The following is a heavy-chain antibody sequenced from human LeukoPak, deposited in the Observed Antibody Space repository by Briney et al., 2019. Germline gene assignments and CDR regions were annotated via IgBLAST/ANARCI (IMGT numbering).Heavy chain of an antibody. V-gene: IGHV3-23*01. CDR2: ISGSGGST. D-gene: IGHD6-19*01. Sequence: PGGSLRLSCAASGFTFSSYAMSWVRQAPGKGLELVSAISGSGGSTYYADSVKGRFTISRDNSKNTLYLQMNSLRAEDTAVYYCAKDAGIAVAGTYTFDYWGQGTLVTVSS. J-gene: IGHJ4*02. CDR1: GFTFSSYA. CDR3: AKDAGIAVAGTYTFDY.